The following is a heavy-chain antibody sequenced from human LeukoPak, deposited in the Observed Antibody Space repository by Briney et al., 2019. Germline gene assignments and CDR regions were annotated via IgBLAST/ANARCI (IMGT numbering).Heavy chain of an antibody. CDR1: GGSSSSYY. CDR3: AREIDSSGYFHLDY. D-gene: IGHD3-22*01. CDR2: IYYSGST. V-gene: IGHV4-59*01. Sequence: SETLSLTCTVSGGSSSSYYWSWIRQPPGKGLEWIGYIYYSGSTNYNPSLKSRVTISVDTSKNQFSLKLSSVTAADTAVYYCAREIDSSGYFHLDYWGQGTLVTVSS. J-gene: IGHJ4*02.